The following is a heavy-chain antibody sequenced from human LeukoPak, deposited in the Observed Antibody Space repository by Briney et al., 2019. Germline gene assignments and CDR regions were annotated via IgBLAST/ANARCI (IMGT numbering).Heavy chain of an antibody. Sequence: GGSLRLSCAASGFTFSGSAMHWVRQAAGKGLEWVGRIRSKPHSYATAYAASVKGRFTISRDDSKNMAYLQMNSLKTEDTAVYYCTRHGGRDYYDSTEDAFDIWGQGTMVTVSS. J-gene: IGHJ3*02. CDR1: GFTFSGSA. CDR3: TRHGGRDYYDSTEDAFDI. CDR2: IRSKPHSYAT. V-gene: IGHV3-73*01. D-gene: IGHD3-22*01.